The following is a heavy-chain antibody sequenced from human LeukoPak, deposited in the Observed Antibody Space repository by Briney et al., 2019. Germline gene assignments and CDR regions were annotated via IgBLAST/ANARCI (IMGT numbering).Heavy chain of an antibody. CDR2: IYYSRST. CDR1: GGSISSYY. V-gene: IGHV4-59*01. CDR3: ARVLGSGTHGDNWFDP. J-gene: IGHJ5*02. Sequence: SETLSLTCTVSGGSISSYYWSWIRQPPGKGLEWIGDIYYSRSTNYNPSLKSRVTISVDTSKNQFSLKLSSVTAADTAVYYCARVLGSGTHGDNWFDPWGQETLVTVSS. D-gene: IGHD3-10*01.